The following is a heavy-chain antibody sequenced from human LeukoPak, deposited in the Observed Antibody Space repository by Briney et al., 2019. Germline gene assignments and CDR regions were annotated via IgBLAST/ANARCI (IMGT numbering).Heavy chain of an antibody. CDR3: ARSSPHCSSTSCYNDAFDI. J-gene: IGHJ3*02. CDR2: ISSSSSYI. CDR1: GFTFSSYS. V-gene: IGHV3-21*01. D-gene: IGHD2-2*02. Sequence: GGSLRLSCAASGFTFSSYSMNWVRRAPGKGLEWVSSISSSSSYIYYADSVKGRFTISRYNAKNSLYPQMNSLRAEDTAVYYCARSSPHCSSTSCYNDAFDIWGQGTMVTVSS.